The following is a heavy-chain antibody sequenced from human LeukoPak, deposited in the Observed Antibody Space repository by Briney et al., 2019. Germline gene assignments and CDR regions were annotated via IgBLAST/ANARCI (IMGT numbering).Heavy chain of an antibody. J-gene: IGHJ4*02. V-gene: IGHV1-69*13. Sequence: GASVKVSCKASGGTFSSYAISWVRQAPGQGLEWMGGIIPIFGTANYAQKFQGRVTITADESTSTAYMELGSLRSEDTAVYYCASPGYSSGWQSYYFDYWGQGTLVTVSS. CDR1: GGTFSSYA. CDR3: ASPGYSSGWQSYYFDY. CDR2: IIPIFGTA. D-gene: IGHD6-19*01.